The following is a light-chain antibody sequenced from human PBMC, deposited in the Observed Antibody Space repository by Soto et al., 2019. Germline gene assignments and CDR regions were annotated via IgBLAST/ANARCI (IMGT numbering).Light chain of an antibody. J-gene: IGKJ4*01. CDR1: QSVFSN. Sequence: EIVMTQSPATLSVSPGGRATLSCRASQSVFSNLAWYQQKPGQAPRLLIYGASTRATGIPARFSGSGSGTEFTLTISSLQSEDFAVYYCQQYNEWPLTFGGGTKVEIK. CDR3: QQYNEWPLT. CDR2: GAS. V-gene: IGKV3-15*01.